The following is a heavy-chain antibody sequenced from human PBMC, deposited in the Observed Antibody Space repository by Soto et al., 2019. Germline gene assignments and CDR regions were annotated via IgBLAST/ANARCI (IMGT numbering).Heavy chain of an antibody. D-gene: IGHD3-9*01. CDR2: IRAYNGNT. CDR1: GYTFTSYS. J-gene: IGHJ3*02. Sequence: QVQLVQSGAEVKKPGASVKVSCKASGYTFTSYSISWVRQAPGQGLEWMGWIRAYNGNTSYAQNLQGRVTMTTDTSTSTAYMELRSLRSDDTAVYYCARDLTLGHAYDIWCQGTMLTVSS. CDR3: ARDLTLGHAYDI. V-gene: IGHV1-18*04.